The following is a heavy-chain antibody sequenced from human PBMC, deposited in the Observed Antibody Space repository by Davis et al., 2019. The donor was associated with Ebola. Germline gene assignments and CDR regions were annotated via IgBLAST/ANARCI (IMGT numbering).Heavy chain of an antibody. CDR3: ARLLVGEYYFDY. Sequence: PGGSLRLSCTASGFTITYHAMAWVRQAPGKGLEWVSSISSSSSYIYYADSVKGRFTISRDNAKNSLYLQMNSLRAEDTAVYYCARLLVGEYYFDYWGQGTLVTVSS. V-gene: IGHV3-21*01. J-gene: IGHJ4*02. CDR2: ISSSSSYI. D-gene: IGHD2-8*02. CDR1: GFTITYHA.